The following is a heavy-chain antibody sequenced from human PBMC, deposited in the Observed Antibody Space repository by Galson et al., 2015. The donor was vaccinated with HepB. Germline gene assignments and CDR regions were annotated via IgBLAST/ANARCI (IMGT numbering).Heavy chain of an antibody. V-gene: IGHV3-21*01. CDR1: GFTFSSYS. D-gene: IGHD3-3*01. J-gene: IGHJ4*02. CDR3: ARDRNYDFWSGYEALDY. Sequence: SLRLSCAASGFTFSSYSMNWVRQAPGKGLEWVSSISSSSSYIYYADSVKGRFTISRDNAKNSLYLQMNSLRAEDTAVYYCARDRNYDFWSGYEALDYWGQGTLVTVSS. CDR2: ISSSSSYI.